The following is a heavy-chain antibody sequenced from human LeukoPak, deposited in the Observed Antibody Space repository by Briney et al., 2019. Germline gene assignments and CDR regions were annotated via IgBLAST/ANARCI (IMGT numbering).Heavy chain of an antibody. Sequence: ESLKISCKASGYSFDYYWIAWVRQMPGKGLEWMGIIYPDDSDSTYSPSFQGQVTISVDKSINTAYLQWSSLKASNTAIYYCARVGSVTNFGVVSYYFDYWGQGTLVTVSS. J-gene: IGHJ4*02. V-gene: IGHV5-51*01. CDR2: IYPDDSDS. D-gene: IGHD3-3*01. CDR1: GYSFDYYW. CDR3: ARVGSVTNFGVVSYYFDY.